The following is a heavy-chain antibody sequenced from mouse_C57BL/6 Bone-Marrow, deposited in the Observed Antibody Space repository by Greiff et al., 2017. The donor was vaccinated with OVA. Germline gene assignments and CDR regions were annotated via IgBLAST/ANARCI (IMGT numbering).Heavy chain of an antibody. Sequence: EVHLVESGPGLVKPSQSLSLTCSVTGYSITSGYYWNWLRQFPGNKLEWMGYISYDGSNNYNPSLKNPISITRDTSKNQFFLKLKSVTTDDTATYYCARDTGTSYFDYWGQGTTLTVSS. J-gene: IGHJ2*01. CDR1: GYSITSGYY. D-gene: IGHD4-1*01. CDR3: ARDTGTSYFDY. CDR2: ISYDGSN. V-gene: IGHV3-6*01.